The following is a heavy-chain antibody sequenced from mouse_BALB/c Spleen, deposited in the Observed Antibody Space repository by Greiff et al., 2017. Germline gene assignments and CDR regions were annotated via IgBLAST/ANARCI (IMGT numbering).Heavy chain of an antibody. J-gene: IGHJ4*01. CDR1: GFAFSSYD. D-gene: IGHD2-4*01. CDR2: ISSGGGST. CDR3: ARQGYDYDVDGAMDY. V-gene: IGHV5-12-1*01. Sequence: EVMLVESGGGLVKPGGSLKLSCAASGFAFSSYDMSWVRQTPEKRLEWVAYISSGGGSTYYPDTVKGRFTISRDNAKNTLYLQMSSLKSEDTAMYYCARQGYDYDVDGAMDYWGQGTSVTVSS.